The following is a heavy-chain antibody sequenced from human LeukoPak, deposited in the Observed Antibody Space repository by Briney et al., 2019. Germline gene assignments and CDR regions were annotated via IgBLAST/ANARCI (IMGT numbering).Heavy chain of an antibody. D-gene: IGHD2-2*01. V-gene: IGHV1-8*01. CDR1: GYTFTSYD. CDR2: MNPNSGNT. Sequence: ASVKVSCKASGYTFTSYDINWVRQATGQGLEWVGWMNPNSGNTGYAQKFQGRVTMTRNTSISTAYMELSSLRSEDTAVYYCARNSDIVVVPAVDYYYYYGMDVWGQGTLVTASS. J-gene: IGHJ6*02. CDR3: ARNSDIVVVPAVDYYYYYGMDV.